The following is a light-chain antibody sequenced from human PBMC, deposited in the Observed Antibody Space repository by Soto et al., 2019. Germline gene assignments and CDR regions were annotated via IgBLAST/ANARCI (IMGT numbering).Light chain of an antibody. CDR3: ALWDDSLNGPV. CDR1: SSNIGSHS. V-gene: IGLV1-44*01. CDR2: RSS. Sequence: QSVLTQPPSASGTPGQRITISCSGSSSNIGSHSVNWYQQLPGTAPKLLIYRSSQRPSGVPDRFSGSKSGTSASLAISGLQSGDEADYYCALWDDSLNGPVFGGRTKLTVL. J-gene: IGLJ3*02.